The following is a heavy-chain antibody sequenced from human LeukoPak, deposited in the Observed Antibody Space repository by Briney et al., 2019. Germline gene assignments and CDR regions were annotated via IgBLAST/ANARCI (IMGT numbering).Heavy chain of an antibody. Sequence: GRSLTLSCAASGYTFSRHGIHWVRQAPGKGLEWVAVVWYDGRNRDYADSVKGRFTISRDNAKNSLYLQMNSLRAEDTAVYYCARVSYDFWSGTQGRYFDYWGQGTLVTVSS. CDR3: ARVSYDFWSGTQGRYFDY. D-gene: IGHD3-3*01. CDR2: VWYDGRNR. J-gene: IGHJ4*02. CDR1: GYTFSRHG. V-gene: IGHV3-33*01.